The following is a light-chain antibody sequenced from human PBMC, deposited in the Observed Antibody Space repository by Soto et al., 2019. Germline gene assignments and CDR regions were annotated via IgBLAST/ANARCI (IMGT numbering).Light chain of an antibody. CDR3: QSYDDSLSVHYV. CDR1: SSNIGSTYD. CDR2: GNT. Sequence: QSALTQPPSVSGAPGQRVTISCTGSSSNIGSTYDVQWYQQLPGTAPKLPIHGNTDRPSGVPDRFSGSKSGTSASLAITGLQADDEADYSCQSYDDSLSVHYVFGTGTKVTVL. J-gene: IGLJ1*01. V-gene: IGLV1-40*01.